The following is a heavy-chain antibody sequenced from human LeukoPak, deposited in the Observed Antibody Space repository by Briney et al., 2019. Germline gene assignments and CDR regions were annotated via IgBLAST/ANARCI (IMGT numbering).Heavy chain of an antibody. J-gene: IGHJ4*02. D-gene: IGHD5-24*01. CDR1: GFTFSSYG. CDR3: AKDKDDYVDY. Sequence: GRSLRLSCAASGFTFSSYGMHWVRQAPGKGLEWVAVISYDGSNKYYADSVKGRFTISRDNSKNTLYLQMNSLRAEDTAVYYCAKDKDDYVDYWGQGTLVTVSS. CDR2: ISYDGSNK. V-gene: IGHV3-30*18.